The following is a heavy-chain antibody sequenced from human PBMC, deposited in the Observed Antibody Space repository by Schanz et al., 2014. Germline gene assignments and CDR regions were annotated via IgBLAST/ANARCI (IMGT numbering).Heavy chain of an antibody. J-gene: IGHJ4*02. CDR3: AGSGYYLLEY. Sequence: QVQLQESGPGLVKPSETLSLTCTVSGGSISGYYWSWIRQPPGKGLEWIGYIYYTGSTNYNPALKSRVTISEAPSKTQFPLKLSSVTAADTAVYYCAGSGYYLLEYWGQGTRVTVSS. D-gene: IGHD3-3*01. CDR2: IYYTGST. V-gene: IGHV4-59*08. CDR1: GGSISGYY.